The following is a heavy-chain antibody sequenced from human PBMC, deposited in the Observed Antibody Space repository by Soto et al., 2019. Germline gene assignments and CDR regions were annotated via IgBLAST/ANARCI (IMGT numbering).Heavy chain of an antibody. J-gene: IGHJ4*02. Sequence: PGGSLRLSCAASGFTFSSFGMHWVCQAPGKGLEWVAVILYDGSNKYYADSVKGRFTISRDNSKNTLYLQMNSLRAEDTAVFYCAKPTVPFGRTVVAGPFDNWGQGTLVTVSS. CDR2: ILYDGSNK. CDR3: AKPTVPFGRTVVAGPFDN. V-gene: IGHV3-30*18. CDR1: GFTFSSFG. D-gene: IGHD6-19*01.